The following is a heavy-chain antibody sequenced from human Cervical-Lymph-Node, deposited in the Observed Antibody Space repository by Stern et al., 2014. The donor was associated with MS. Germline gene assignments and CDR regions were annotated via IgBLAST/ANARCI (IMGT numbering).Heavy chain of an antibody. D-gene: IGHD3-10*01. CDR2: IKQDGSET. Sequence: EVHLVESGGGLVQPGGSLRLSCAASGFTLSTYWMTWVRQAPGKGLEWVANIKQDGSETYYVDSVKGRFTISRDNAKNSVYLQMNSLRVEDSAVYYCARDDYYGSGRGYYYYYGMDVWGQGTTVTVSS. CDR1: GFTLSTYW. J-gene: IGHJ6*02. V-gene: IGHV3-7*01. CDR3: ARDDYYGSGRGYYYYYGMDV.